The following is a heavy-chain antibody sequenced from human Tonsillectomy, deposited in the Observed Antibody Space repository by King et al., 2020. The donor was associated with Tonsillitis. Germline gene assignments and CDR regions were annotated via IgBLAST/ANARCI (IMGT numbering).Heavy chain of an antibody. D-gene: IGHD6-19*01. Sequence: LQLQESGPGLVKPSETLSLTCTVSGGSISSSSYYWGWIRQPPGKGLEWIGSIYYSGSTYYNPSLKSRVTISVDTSKNQFSLKLSSVTAADTAVYYCARLRPGIAVAGTLFDSWGQGTLVTVSS. CDR3: ARLRPGIAVAGTLFDS. CDR2: IYYSGST. J-gene: IGHJ4*02. V-gene: IGHV4-39*01. CDR1: GGSISSSSYY.